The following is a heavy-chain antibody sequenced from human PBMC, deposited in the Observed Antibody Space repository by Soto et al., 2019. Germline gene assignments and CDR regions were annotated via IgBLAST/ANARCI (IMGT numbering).Heavy chain of an antibody. CDR1: GGSFSGYY. J-gene: IGHJ5*02. CDR2: INHSGST. D-gene: IGHD3-10*01. Sequence: SETLSLTCAVYGGSFSGYYWSWIRQPPGKGLEWIGEINHSGSTNYNPSLKSRVTISVDTSKNQFSLKLSSVTAADTAVYYCARVSGRAKYGSGSLIAREFDRFGFDPWGQGTLVTVSS. CDR3: ARVSGRAKYGSGSLIAREFDRFGFDP. V-gene: IGHV4-34*01.